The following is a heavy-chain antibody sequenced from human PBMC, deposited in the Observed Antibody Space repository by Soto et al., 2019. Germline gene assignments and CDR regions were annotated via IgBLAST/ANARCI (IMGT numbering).Heavy chain of an antibody. CDR2: INTDGSRT. CDR1: GFTFNKYW. V-gene: IGHV3-74*01. D-gene: IGHD1-1*01. CDR3: VKVATGSYNWFDP. J-gene: IGHJ5*02. Sequence: GGALRVSCAASGFTFNKYWMHWVRQAPGKGLVWVSRINTDGSRTNYADSVKGRFTISRDNAKNTLYLQMDSLRAEDTAVYYCVKVATGSYNWFDPWAQRTPVTVSS.